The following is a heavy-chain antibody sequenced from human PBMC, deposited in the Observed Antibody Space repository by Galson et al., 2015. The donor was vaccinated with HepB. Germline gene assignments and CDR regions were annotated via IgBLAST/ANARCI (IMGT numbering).Heavy chain of an antibody. CDR3: ARGHYSSRTSDLDY. J-gene: IGHJ4*02. Sequence: SLRLSCAGSGFTFSGYAMHWVRQAPGKGLEWMAVISYDGSNKYYADSVKGRFTISRDNSKNTLYLQMNSLRAEDTAVYYCARGHYSSRTSDLDYWGQGTLVTVSS. CDR1: GFTFSGYA. V-gene: IGHV3-30-3*01. D-gene: IGHD6-19*01. CDR2: ISYDGSNK.